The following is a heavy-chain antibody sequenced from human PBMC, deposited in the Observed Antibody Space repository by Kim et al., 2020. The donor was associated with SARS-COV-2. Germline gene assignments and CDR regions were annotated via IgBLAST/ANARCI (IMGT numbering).Heavy chain of an antibody. V-gene: IGHV3-23*01. CDR2: ISGSGGST. D-gene: IGHD3-10*01. J-gene: IGHJ6*02. CDR3: AKDIHYVGSGSERDGYYYYYGMDV. CDR1: GFTFSSYA. Sequence: GGSLRLSCAASGFTFSSYAMSWVRQAPGKGLEWVSAISGSGGSTYYADSVKGRFTISRDNSKNTLYLQMNSLRAEDTAVYYCAKDIHYVGSGSERDGYYYYYGMDVWGQGTTVTVSS.